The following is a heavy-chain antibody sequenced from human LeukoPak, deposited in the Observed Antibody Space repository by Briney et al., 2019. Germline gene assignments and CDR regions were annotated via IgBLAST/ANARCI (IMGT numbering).Heavy chain of an antibody. Sequence: AGGSLRLSCAASGFTFSSYAMSWVRQAPGKGLEWVSAISGSGGNTYYADSVKGRFTISRDNPKNTLYLQMNSLRAEDTAVYYCAKDRDYDFWSGYSMNWFDPWGQGTLVTVSS. CDR1: GFTFSSYA. CDR2: ISGSGGNT. D-gene: IGHD3-3*01. V-gene: IGHV3-23*01. CDR3: AKDRDYDFWSGYSMNWFDP. J-gene: IGHJ5*02.